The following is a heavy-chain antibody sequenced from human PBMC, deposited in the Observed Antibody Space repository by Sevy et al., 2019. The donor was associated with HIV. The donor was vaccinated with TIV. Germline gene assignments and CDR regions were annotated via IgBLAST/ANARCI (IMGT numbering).Heavy chain of an antibody. Sequence: GGSLILSCEVSGFNFRSYWMSWVRQAPGKGLEWVANIKHDGSEQYYLDSVKGRFTVSRDNGKNSLYLQMTSLRVDDAAVYYCARERQEEDKSGAKFDYWGRGTLVTVSS. CDR3: ARERQEEDKSGAKFDY. V-gene: IGHV3-7*01. CDR1: GFNFRSYW. D-gene: IGHD3-10*01. J-gene: IGHJ4*02. CDR2: IKHDGSEQ.